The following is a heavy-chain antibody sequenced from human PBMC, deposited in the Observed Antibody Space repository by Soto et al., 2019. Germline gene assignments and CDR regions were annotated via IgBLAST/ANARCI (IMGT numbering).Heavy chain of an antibody. CDR1: GFTFSSYW. J-gene: IGHJ6*03. CDR2: IKQDGSEK. Sequence: GGSLRLSCAASGFTFSSYWMSWVRQAPGKGLEWVANIKQDGSEKYYVDSVKGRFTISRDNAKNSLYLQMNSLRAEDTAVYYCARVGEECSGGSCYYYYYYYMDVWGKGTTVTVS. CDR3: ARVGEECSGGSCYYYYYYYMDV. V-gene: IGHV3-7*01. D-gene: IGHD2-15*01.